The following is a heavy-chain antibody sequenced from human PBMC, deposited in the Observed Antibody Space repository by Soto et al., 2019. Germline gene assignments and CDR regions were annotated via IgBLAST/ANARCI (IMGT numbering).Heavy chain of an antibody. CDR1: GFTFSSYG. V-gene: IGHV3-30*18. CDR3: AKGGVEMATPFDY. J-gene: IGHJ4*02. CDR2: ISYDGSNK. Sequence: GGSLRLSCAASGFTFSSYGMHWVRQAPGKGLEWVAVISYDGSNKYYADSVKGRFTISRDNSKNTLYLQMNSLRAEDTAVYYCAKGGVEMATPFDYWGQGTLVTVSS. D-gene: IGHD5-12*01.